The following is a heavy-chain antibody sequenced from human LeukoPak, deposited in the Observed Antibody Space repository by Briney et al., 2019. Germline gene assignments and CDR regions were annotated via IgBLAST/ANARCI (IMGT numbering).Heavy chain of an antibody. CDR1: GFTFSSYS. J-gene: IGHJ3*02. Sequence: GGSLRLSCAASGFTFSSYSMNWVRQAPGKGLEWVSSISSSSSYIYYADSVKGRFTISRDNAKNSLYLQMNSLRAEDTAVYYCARAWILDAFDIWAKGQWSPSLQ. CDR3: ARAWILDAFDI. V-gene: IGHV3-21*01. D-gene: IGHD1-1*01. CDR2: ISSSSSYI.